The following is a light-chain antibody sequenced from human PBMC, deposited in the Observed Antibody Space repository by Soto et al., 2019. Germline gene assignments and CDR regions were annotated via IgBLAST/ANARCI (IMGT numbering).Light chain of an antibody. CDR2: GNS. CDR3: QSYETSSLWV. J-gene: IGLJ3*02. Sequence: QPVLTQPPSVSGAPGQRVTISCTGSSSNIGAGYDVHWYQQLPGTAPKLLIYGNSNRPSGVPDRFSGSKSGTSASLAITGLQAEDEADYYCQSYETSSLWVFGGGTKLTVL. CDR1: SSNIGAGYD. V-gene: IGLV1-40*01.